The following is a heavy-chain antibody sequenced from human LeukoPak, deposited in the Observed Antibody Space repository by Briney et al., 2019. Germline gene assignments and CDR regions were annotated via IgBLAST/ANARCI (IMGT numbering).Heavy chain of an antibody. CDR2: INHSGST. D-gene: IGHD3-10*01. J-gene: IGHJ4*02. Sequence: GSLRLSCTVSGFTFSTHWMRWVRQAPGKGLEWIGEINHSGSTNYNPSLKSRVTISVDTSKNQFSLKLSSVTAADTAVYYCARGRYYGSGSTSRYDYWGQGTLVTVSS. V-gene: IGHV4-34*01. CDR3: ARGRYYGSGSTSRYDY. CDR1: GFTFSTHW.